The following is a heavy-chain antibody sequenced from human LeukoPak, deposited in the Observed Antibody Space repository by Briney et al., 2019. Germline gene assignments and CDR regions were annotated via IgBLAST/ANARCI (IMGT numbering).Heavy chain of an antibody. J-gene: IGHJ6*04. CDR2: ICISRSYI. CDR3: ARSGGTSTDYYDYYGMDV. Sequence: GGSLTLSCAASGFSFSSYSKYWVCKPPGTGLGWVSSICISRSYIYYADSMKGRFTISRDNAKNSLYLQMNSLRAEDTAVYYCARSGGTSTDYYDYYGMDVWGKGTTATVSS. V-gene: IGHV3-21*01. CDR1: GFSFSSYS. D-gene: IGHD2-8*02.